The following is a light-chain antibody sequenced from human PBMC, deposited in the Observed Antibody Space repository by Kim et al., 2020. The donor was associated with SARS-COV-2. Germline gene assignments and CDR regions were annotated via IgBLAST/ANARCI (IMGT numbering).Light chain of an antibody. CDR3: LQNSTHPIT. CDR2: GAS. J-gene: IGKJ5*01. V-gene: IGKV1-17*01. Sequence: ASVGDSVTITCRASQDIRDDLAWYQQNPARAPKRLVYGASTLQSGVPSRFSGSGSGTEFTLTISSVQPEAFATYICLQNSTHPITFGQGTRLEIK. CDR1: QDIRDD.